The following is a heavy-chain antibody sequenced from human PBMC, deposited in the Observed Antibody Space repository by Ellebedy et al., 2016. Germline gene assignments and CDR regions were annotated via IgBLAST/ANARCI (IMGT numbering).Heavy chain of an antibody. V-gene: IGHV3-9*01. D-gene: IGHD3-16*01. CDR3: AKDPRASHLGWYFDL. CDR2: ISWNSGSI. J-gene: IGHJ2*01. CDR1: GFTFDDYA. Sequence: SLKISXAASGFTFDDYAMHWLRQAPGKGLEWVSGISWNSGSIGYADSVKGRFTISRDNAKNSLYLQMNSLRAEDTALYYCAKDPRASHLGWYFDLWGRGTLVTVSS.